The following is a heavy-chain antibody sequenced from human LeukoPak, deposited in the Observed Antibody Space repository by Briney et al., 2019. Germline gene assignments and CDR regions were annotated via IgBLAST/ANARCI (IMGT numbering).Heavy chain of an antibody. CDR1: GFSFSNAW. V-gene: IGHV3-15*01. J-gene: IGHJ6*04. CDR2: IKSKIDGGTI. D-gene: IGHD3-9*01. CDR3: TTLYDIVTGYYRVDV. Sequence: GGSLRLSCAASGFSFSNAWMNWVRQAPGKGLEWVGRIKSKIDGGTIDYAAPVKGRYTISRDDSKNTLYLQMNSLKTEDTAVYYCTTLYDIVTGYYRVDVWAKGPRSPSPQ.